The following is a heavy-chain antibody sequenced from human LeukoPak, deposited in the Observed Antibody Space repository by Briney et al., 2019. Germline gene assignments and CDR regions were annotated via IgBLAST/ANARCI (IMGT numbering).Heavy chain of an antibody. Sequence: ESGGSLRLSCAASGFTFSSYAMSWVRQAPGKGLEWVSAISGSGGSTYYADSVKGRFTISRDNSKNTLYLQMNSLRAEDTAVYYCAKDVAVAGTNNFDYWGQGTLVTVSS. V-gene: IGHV3-23*01. CDR3: AKDVAVAGTNNFDY. CDR2: ISGSGGST. D-gene: IGHD6-19*01. J-gene: IGHJ4*02. CDR1: GFTFSSYA.